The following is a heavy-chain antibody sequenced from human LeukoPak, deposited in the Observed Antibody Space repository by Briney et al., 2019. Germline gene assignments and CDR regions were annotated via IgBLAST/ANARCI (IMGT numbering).Heavy chain of an antibody. Sequence: SETLSLTCTVSGATVSSGSYYWSWIRQPPGKGLEWIGYMYYSGSTNYNPSLKSRVTISVDTSKNQFSLKLSSVTAADTAVYYCARFPPGIAVAGHNDYWGQGTLVIVSS. CDR3: ARFPPGIAVAGHNDY. CDR1: GATVSSGSYY. D-gene: IGHD6-19*01. J-gene: IGHJ4*02. V-gene: IGHV4-61*01. CDR2: MYYSGST.